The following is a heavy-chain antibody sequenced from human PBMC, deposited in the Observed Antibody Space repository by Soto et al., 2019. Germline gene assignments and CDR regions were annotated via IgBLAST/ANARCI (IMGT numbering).Heavy chain of an antibody. CDR2: INPDNGNT. Sequence: ASVKFSCKASGYTFTRYTMNWVRQAPGQRLEWMGWINPDNGNTKSSQKFQDRVIITRDTSASTAYMDLSSLRSEDTAVYYCARGIATGQLDPWGQGTLVTVSS. CDR1: GYTFTRYT. J-gene: IGHJ5*02. CDR3: ARGIATGQLDP. V-gene: IGHV1-3*01. D-gene: IGHD2-15*01.